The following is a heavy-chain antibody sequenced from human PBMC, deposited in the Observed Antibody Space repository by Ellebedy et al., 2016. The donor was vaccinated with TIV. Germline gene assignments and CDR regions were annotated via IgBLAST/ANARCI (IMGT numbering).Heavy chain of an antibody. Sequence: ASVKVSXXASGYTFTGYYMHWVRQAPGQGLEWMGWINPNSGGTNYAQKLQGRVTMTTDTSTSTAYMELRSLRSDDTAVYYCARLSEQLVHSADYWGQGTLVTVSS. V-gene: IGHV1-2*02. CDR2: INPNSGGT. CDR1: GYTFTGYY. J-gene: IGHJ4*02. CDR3: ARLSEQLVHSADY. D-gene: IGHD6-6*01.